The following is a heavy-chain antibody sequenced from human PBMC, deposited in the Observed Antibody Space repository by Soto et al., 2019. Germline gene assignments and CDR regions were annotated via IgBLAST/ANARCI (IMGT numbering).Heavy chain of an antibody. CDR2: IYHSGST. CDR3: AAGEYGSGSFYWFDP. J-gene: IGHJ5*02. V-gene: IGHV4-30-2*01. D-gene: IGHD3-10*01. Sequence: PSETLSLTCAVSGGSISSGGYSWSWIRQPPGKGLEWIGYIYHSGSTYYNPSLKSRVTISVDRSKNQFSLKLSSVTAADTAVYYCAAGEYGSGSFYWFDPWGQGTLVTVS. CDR1: GGSISSGGYS.